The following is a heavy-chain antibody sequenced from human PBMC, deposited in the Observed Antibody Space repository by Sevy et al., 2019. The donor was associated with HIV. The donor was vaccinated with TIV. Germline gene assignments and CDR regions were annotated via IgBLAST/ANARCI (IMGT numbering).Heavy chain of an antibody. D-gene: IGHD1-1*01. V-gene: IGHV4-59*01. Sequence: SETLSLTCSVSGGSISSYFWTWVRQSPGKGLEWIGTIYFTGNTDYSPYLKSRVTLSLDTSKSQFSLTLKSVTAADTAIYFCARDSTTRPRVLDYWGQGTLVTVSS. CDR2: IYFTGNT. J-gene: IGHJ4*02. CDR3: ARDSTTRPRVLDY. CDR1: GGSISSYF.